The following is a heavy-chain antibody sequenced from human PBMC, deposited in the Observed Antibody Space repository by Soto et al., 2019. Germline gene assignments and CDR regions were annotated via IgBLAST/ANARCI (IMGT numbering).Heavy chain of an antibody. D-gene: IGHD2-2*01. CDR1: GFTVSSNY. J-gene: IGHJ4*01. V-gene: IGHV3-53*01. Sequence: LLGGSLRLSCAASGFTVSSNYMSWVRQAPGKGLEWVSVIYSGGSTYYADSVKGRFTISRDTSQNMLYLHMNGLRAEDTAIYYCAKDSHWAIISPTHDYWGHGTLVTVSS. CDR2: IYSGGST. CDR3: AKDSHWAIISPTHDY.